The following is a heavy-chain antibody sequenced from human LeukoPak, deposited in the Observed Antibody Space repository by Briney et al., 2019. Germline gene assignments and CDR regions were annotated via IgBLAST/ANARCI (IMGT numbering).Heavy chain of an antibody. V-gene: IGHV3-30-3*01. Sequence: GGSLRLSCAASGFTFSDYAIHWVRQAPGKGLEWVAVISYDGSKKYYADSAKGRFTISRDNSRNTLYLQMNSLRTEDTAVYYCVRDEGATPNIQFLFDYWGRGTLVTVSS. CDR2: ISYDGSKK. CDR1: GFTFSDYA. CDR3: VRDEGATPNIQFLFDY. D-gene: IGHD1-26*01. J-gene: IGHJ4*02.